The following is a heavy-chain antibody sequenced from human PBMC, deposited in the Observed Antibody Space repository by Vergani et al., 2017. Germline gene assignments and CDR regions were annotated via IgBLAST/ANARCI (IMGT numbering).Heavy chain of an antibody. V-gene: IGHV4-34*01. CDR1: GGSFSGYY. Sequence: QVQLQQWGAGLLKPSETLSLTCAVSGGSFSGYYWSWIRQPPGKGLEWIGEINHSGSTNYNPSLKSRVTISVDTSKNQFSLKLSSVSAADTAVYYYAMGTRYYGSGRYYGMDVWGQGTTVTGSS. J-gene: IGHJ6*02. D-gene: IGHD3-10*01. CDR2: INHSGST. CDR3: AMGTRYYGSGRYYGMDV.